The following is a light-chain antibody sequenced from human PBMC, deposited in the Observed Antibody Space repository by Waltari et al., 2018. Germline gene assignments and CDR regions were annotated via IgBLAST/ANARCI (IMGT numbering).Light chain of an antibody. Sequence: QSALTQPASVSGSPGQSFTISCRGIGSAAGASDYVSWHQHHPGKAPQVIIYDVTNRPSGVSDRFSASKSANTASLTISGLQAEDEGDYYCSLHGRDGVVLFGGGTKLTVL. CDR2: DVT. CDR3: SLHGRDGVVL. CDR1: GSAAGASDY. V-gene: IGLV2-14*03. J-gene: IGLJ2*01.